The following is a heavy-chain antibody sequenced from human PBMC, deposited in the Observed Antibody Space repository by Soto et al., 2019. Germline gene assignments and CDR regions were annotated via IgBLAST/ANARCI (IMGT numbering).Heavy chain of an antibody. J-gene: IGHJ4*02. V-gene: IGHV4-30-4*01. Sequence: SETLSLTCTVSGGSISSGDYYWSWIRQPPGKGLEWIGYIYYSGSTYYNPSLKSRVTISVDTSKNQFSLKLSSVTAADTAVYYCARGARYYDSSGYYYDSTAKDYWGQGTLVTVSS. CDR3: ARGARYYDSSGYYYDSTAKDY. CDR1: GGSISSGDYY. CDR2: IYYSGST. D-gene: IGHD3-22*01.